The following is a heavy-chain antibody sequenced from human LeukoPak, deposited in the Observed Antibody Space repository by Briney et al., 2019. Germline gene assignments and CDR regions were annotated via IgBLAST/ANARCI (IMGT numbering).Heavy chain of an antibody. CDR3: AKDHLTTVDYLDY. CDR1: GFTFSDYY. D-gene: IGHD4-23*01. Sequence: GGSLRLSCAASGFTFSDYYMSWVRQAPGKGLEWVSAISGSGGSTYYADSVKGRFTISRDNSKNTLYLQMNSLRAEDTAVYYCAKDHLTTVDYLDYWGQGTLVTVSS. CDR2: ISGSGGST. V-gene: IGHV3-23*01. J-gene: IGHJ4*02.